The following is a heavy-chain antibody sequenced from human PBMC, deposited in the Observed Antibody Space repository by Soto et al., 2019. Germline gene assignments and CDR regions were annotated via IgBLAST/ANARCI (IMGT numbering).Heavy chain of an antibody. J-gene: IGHJ6*02. CDR2: ISGSGGST. CDR1: GFTVSIYA. V-gene: IGHV3-23*01. Sequence: GSLRLSCEASGFTVSIYAISWVRQAPGKGLEWVSAISGSGGSTYYADSVKGRFTISRDNSKNTLYLQMNSLRAEDTAVYYCAKAGYCSGGSCCSYYYYGMDVWGQGTTVTVSS. CDR3: AKAGYCSGGSCCSYYYYGMDV. D-gene: IGHD2-15*01.